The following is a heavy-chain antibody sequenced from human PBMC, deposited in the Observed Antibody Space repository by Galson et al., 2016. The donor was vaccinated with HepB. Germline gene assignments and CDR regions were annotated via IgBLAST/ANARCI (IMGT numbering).Heavy chain of an antibody. Sequence: SLRLSCAGSAFTVSNNHMSWVRQAPGKGLEWVSVLGSGGRIFYADSVKGRFTISRDNSMNTVFLQMNSLRTEDTAVYYCLPSGPDYYMDLWVTGTTVTVSS. CDR3: LPSGPDYYMDL. CDR1: AFTVSNNH. D-gene: IGHD2-15*01. CDR2: LGSGGRI. J-gene: IGHJ6*03. V-gene: IGHV3-66*02.